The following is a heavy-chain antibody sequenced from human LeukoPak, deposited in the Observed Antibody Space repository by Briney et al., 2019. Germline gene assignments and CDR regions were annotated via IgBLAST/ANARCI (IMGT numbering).Heavy chain of an antibody. CDR3: AKDSYRTIVVVPAAIWDY. J-gene: IGHJ4*02. V-gene: IGHV3-23*01. D-gene: IGHD2-2*01. Sequence: GGSLRLSCAASGFTFSNNWMSWVRQAPGKGLEWVSAISGSGGSTYYADSVKGRFTISRDNSKNTLYLQMNSLRAEDTAVYYCAKDSYRTIVVVPAAIWDYWGQGTLVTVSS. CDR2: ISGSGGST. CDR1: GFTFSNNW.